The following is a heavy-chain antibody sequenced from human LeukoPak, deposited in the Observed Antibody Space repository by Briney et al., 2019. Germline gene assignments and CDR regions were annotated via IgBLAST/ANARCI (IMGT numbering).Heavy chain of an antibody. D-gene: IGHD5-18*01. V-gene: IGHV4-4*02. Sequence: SGTLSLTCAVSGDSISSSNWWSWVRQPPGKGLEWIGEIYHSGSTNYNPSLRSRVTISVDKSKNQFSLKLTSVTAADTAVYYCARGEYSYGYFDYWGQGTLVTVSS. CDR2: IYHSGST. J-gene: IGHJ4*02. CDR3: ARGEYSYGYFDY. CDR1: GDSISSSNW.